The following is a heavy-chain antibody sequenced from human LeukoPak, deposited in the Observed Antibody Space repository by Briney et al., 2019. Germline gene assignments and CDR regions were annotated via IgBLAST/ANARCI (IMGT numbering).Heavy chain of an antibody. Sequence: SETLSLTCTVSGDSISTNNYYWGWLRQPPGKGLEWIASMYSSGTTYYNPSLKSRVTISVDTSKNQFSLKLSSVTAADTAVYYCARGRGGYYVFDYWGQGTLVTVSS. CDR2: MYSSGTT. J-gene: IGHJ4*02. V-gene: IGHV4-39*01. CDR3: ARGRGGYYVFDY. CDR1: GDSISTNNYY. D-gene: IGHD3-3*01.